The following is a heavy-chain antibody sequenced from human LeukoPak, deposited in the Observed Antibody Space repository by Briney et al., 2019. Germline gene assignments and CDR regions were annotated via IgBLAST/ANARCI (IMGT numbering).Heavy chain of an antibody. J-gene: IGHJ4*02. CDR3: ARLRDGRWLLEY. Sequence: KPSETLSLTCTASGGSISSSGYYWGWIRQPPGRGLEWIASINYSGTTYCNPSLKSRVTISEDRSKNQFSLKLSSVTAADTAVYYCARLRDGRWLLEYWGQGTLVTVSS. D-gene: IGHD5-24*01. V-gene: IGHV4-39*01. CDR2: INYSGTT. CDR1: GGSISSSGYY.